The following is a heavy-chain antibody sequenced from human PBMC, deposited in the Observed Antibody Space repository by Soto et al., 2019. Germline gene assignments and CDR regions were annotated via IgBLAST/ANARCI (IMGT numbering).Heavy chain of an antibody. CDR2: IHHSGAA. CDR1: GDSITRRDYY. D-gene: IGHD1-26*01. J-gene: IGHJ4*02. V-gene: IGHV4-31*03. CDR3: ARRWGPTFDF. Sequence: PSETLSLTCTVSGDSITRRDYYWTWIRQYPGKGLEWIGYIHHSGAAHYNPSLKSRLTISVDTSRNQLSLKLTSVTAADTAVYYCARRWGPTFDFWGQGTLVTVSS.